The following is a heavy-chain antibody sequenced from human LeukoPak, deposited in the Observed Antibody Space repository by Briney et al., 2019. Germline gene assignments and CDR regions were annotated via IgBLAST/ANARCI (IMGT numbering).Heavy chain of an antibody. CDR3: ARGSVVRTFDY. CDR1: GGSFSGYY. V-gene: IGHV4-34*01. Sequence: SETLSLTCAVYGGSFSGYYWSWIRQPPGKGLEWIGEINHSGSTNYNPSLKSRVTISVDTSKNQFSLKLSSVTAADTAVYYCARGSVVRTFDYWGRGTLVTVSS. J-gene: IGHJ4*02. D-gene: IGHD3-16*02. CDR2: INHSGST.